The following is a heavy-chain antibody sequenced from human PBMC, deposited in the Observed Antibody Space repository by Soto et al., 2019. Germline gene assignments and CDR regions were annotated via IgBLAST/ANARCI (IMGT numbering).Heavy chain of an antibody. CDR2: IYSSGST. CDR1: GDSVSSDNYY. D-gene: IGHD5-18*01. Sequence: NPSETLSLTCTVSGDSVSSDNYYWTWIRQPPGKGLEWIGYIYSSGSTNYNPSLKSRVTTSLDRSRNQFSLKLTSVTAADTAVYYCARDIRGYSRAFDYWGQGTLVTVSS. CDR3: ARDIRGYSRAFDY. V-gene: IGHV4-61*01. J-gene: IGHJ4*02.